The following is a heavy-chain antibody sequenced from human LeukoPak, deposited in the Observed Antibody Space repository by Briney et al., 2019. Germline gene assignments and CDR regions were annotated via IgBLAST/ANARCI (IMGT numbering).Heavy chain of an antibody. J-gene: IGHJ2*01. CDR2: IFYSGST. Sequence: SETLSLTCTISGGSISTSSYYWGWIRQPQGKGLEWIGSIFYSGSTYYNPSLKSRVTISVDTSKSQFSLNLSSVTAADTAVYYCARPATVTTSFWYFDLWGRGTLVTVSS. CDR1: GGSISTSSYY. V-gene: IGHV4-39*01. D-gene: IGHD4-17*01. CDR3: ARPATVTTSFWYFDL.